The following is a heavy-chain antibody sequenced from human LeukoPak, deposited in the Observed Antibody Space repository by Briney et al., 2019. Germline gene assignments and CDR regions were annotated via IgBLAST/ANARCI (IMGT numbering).Heavy chain of an antibody. CDR1: GGSINSGSYY. D-gene: IGHD6-13*01. V-gene: IGHV4-31*03. J-gene: IGHJ4*02. Sequence: PSETLSLTCTVSGGSINSGSYYWSWIRQHPGKGLEWLGYIYYSGDTNYNPSLKSRVTISPDTSKNQFSLKVKSVTAADTAVYYCASAGYSSGWYHYWGQGTRVTVSS. CDR3: ASAGYSSGWYHY. CDR2: IYYSGDT.